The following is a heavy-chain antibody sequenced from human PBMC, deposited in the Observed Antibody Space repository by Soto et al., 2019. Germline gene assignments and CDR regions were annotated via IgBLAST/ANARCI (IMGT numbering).Heavy chain of an antibody. V-gene: IGHV3-33*01. CDR3: ASEYSSSSGGMDV. CDR1: GFTFSSYG. D-gene: IGHD6-6*01. CDR2: IWYDGSNK. J-gene: IGHJ6*02. Sequence: SLRLSCAASGFTFSSYGMHWVRQAPGKGLEWVAVIWYDGSNKYYADSVKGRFTISRDNSKNTLYLQMNSLRAEDTAVYYCASEYSSSSGGMDVWGQGTTVTVSS.